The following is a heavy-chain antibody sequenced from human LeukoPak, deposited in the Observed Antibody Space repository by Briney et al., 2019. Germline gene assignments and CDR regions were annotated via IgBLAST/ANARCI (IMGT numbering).Heavy chain of an antibody. CDR2: INHSGST. J-gene: IGHJ6*04. D-gene: IGHD3-10*01. CDR1: GGSFSGYY. V-gene: IGHV4-34*01. Sequence: MASQTLSLTCAVYGGSFSGYYWSWIRQPPGKGLEWIGEINHSGSTNYNPSLKSRVTISVDTSKNQFSLKLSSVTAADTAVYYCARVDNTISGRDYYYYGMDVWGKGTTVTVSS. CDR3: ARVDNTISGRDYYYYGMDV.